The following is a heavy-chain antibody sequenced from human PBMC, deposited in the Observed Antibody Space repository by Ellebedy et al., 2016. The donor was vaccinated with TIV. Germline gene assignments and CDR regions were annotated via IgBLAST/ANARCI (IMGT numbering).Heavy chain of an antibody. V-gene: IGHV3-7*01. CDR1: GFTFSSYW. CDR3: ARELRSPPTYYDFWSGYSADAFDI. J-gene: IGHJ3*02. D-gene: IGHD3-3*01. CDR2: IKQDGSEK. Sequence: GGSLRLSXAASGFTFSSYWMSWVRQAPGKGLEWVANIKQDGSEKYYVDSVKGRFTISRDNAKNSLYLQMNSLRAEDTAVYYCARELRSPPTYYDFWSGYSADAFDIWGQGTMVTVSS.